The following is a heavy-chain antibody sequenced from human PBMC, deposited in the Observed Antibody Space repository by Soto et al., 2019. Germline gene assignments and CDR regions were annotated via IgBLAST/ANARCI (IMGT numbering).Heavy chain of an antibody. D-gene: IGHD2-15*01. CDR1: GGSFSGYY. CDR3: ARGRPGDDIVVVVAARFPPYYFDY. Sequence: SETLSLTCAVYGGSFSGYYWSWIRQPPGKGLEWIGEINHSGSTNYNPSLKSRVTISVDTSKNQFSLKLSSVTAADTAVYYCARGRPGDDIVVVVAARFPPYYFDYWGQGTLVTVSS. CDR2: INHSGST. V-gene: IGHV4-34*01. J-gene: IGHJ4*02.